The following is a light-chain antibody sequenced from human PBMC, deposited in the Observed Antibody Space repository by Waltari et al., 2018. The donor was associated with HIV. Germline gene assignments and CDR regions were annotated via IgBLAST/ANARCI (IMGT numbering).Light chain of an antibody. J-gene: IGLJ2*01. CDR1: SSDVGGSDY. CDR3: SSYTSTSTLVV. Sequence: QSALTQPASVSGSPGQSLTISCTGTSSDVGGSDYVSWFQQHPGKAPKLMIFEVSNRPSGVSNRFSGSKSGNTASLTISGLQAEDEAYYYCSSYTSTSTLVVFGGGTKLTVL. CDR2: EVS. V-gene: IGLV2-14*01.